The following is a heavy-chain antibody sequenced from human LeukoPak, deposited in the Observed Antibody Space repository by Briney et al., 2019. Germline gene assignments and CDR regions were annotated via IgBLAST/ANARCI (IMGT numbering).Heavy chain of an antibody. D-gene: IGHD7-27*01. Sequence: GGSLRLSCAASRLTFSRYDMHWVRQTPGKGLEWVSIISYDGNNKYYADSVQGRFSISRDNSKNTMVLQMNRMRVEDTGLYFCTKSRSPTWGTGDAFDLWGQGTLVTVSS. V-gene: IGHV3-30*18. CDR3: TKSRSPTWGTGDAFDL. CDR1: RLTFSRYD. J-gene: IGHJ3*01. CDR2: ISYDGNNK.